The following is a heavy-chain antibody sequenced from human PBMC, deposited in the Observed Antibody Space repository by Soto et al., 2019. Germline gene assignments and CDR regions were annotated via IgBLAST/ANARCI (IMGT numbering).Heavy chain of an antibody. D-gene: IGHD3-10*01. CDR1: GGTFSSYA. CDR3: ARDKQYMELYGDYGDY. CDR2: IIPIFGTA. J-gene: IGHJ4*02. V-gene: IGHV1-69*13. Sequence: GASVKVSCKASGGTFSSYAISWVRQAPGQGLEWMGGIIPIFGTANYAQKFQGRVTITADESTSTAYMELSSLRSEDTAVYYCARDKQYMELYGDYGDYWGQGTLVTVSS.